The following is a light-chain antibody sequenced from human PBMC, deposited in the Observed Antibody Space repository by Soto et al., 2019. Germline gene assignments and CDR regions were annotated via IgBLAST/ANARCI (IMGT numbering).Light chain of an antibody. CDR2: EVT. J-gene: IGLJ2*01. CDR1: SSDVGSYKL. Sequence: QSDLTQPASVSGSPGQSITISCTGTSSDVGSYKLVSWYQQHPGKAPKLMIYEVTYRPSGVSNRFSGSKSGNTASLTISGLQAEDEADYYCSSYTIRNTLVFGGGTKLTVL. V-gene: IGLV2-14*02. CDR3: SSYTIRNTLV.